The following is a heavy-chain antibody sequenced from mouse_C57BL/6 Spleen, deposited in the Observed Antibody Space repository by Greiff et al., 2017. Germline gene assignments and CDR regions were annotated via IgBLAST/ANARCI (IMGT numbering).Heavy chain of an antibody. CDR1: GYTFTSYW. Sequence: VQLQQPGAELVKPGASVKMSCKASGYTFTSYWITWVKQRPGQGLEWIGDIYPGSGSTNYTEKFKSKATLTVDTSSRTAYMQLSSLTSEDSAVYYCARGGYYGNYGGYFDVWGTGTTVTVSS. CDR3: ARGGYYGNYGGYFDV. J-gene: IGHJ1*03. CDR2: IYPGSGST. V-gene: IGHV1-55*01. D-gene: IGHD2-1*01.